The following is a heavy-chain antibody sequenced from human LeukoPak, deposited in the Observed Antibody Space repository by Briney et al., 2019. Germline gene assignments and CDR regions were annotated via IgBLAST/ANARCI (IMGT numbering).Heavy chain of an antibody. CDR3: ARDHMQLLMYYFDY. V-gene: IGHV4-39*07. CDR1: GGSISSSSYY. Sequence: SETLSLTCSVSGGSISSSSYYLAWIRQPPGTGLEWIGTMYYNGSTYYNPSLKSRVSISVDTSKNQFSLKLSSVTAADTAVYYCARDHMQLLMYYFDYWGQGTLVTVSS. CDR2: MYYNGST. D-gene: IGHD6-6*01. J-gene: IGHJ4*02.